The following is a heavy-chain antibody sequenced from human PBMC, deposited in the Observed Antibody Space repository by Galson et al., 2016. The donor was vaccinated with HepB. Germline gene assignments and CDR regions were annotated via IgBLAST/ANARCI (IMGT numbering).Heavy chain of an antibody. Sequence: SLRLSCAASGFAFDRRALSWVRQAPGKGLEWVAADSMEGRRKLYADSVKGRFTISRDNSNNMLFLQMSSLRVDDTAAYYCAKTHEYCPPVGCSVDSWGQGTLVSVSS. CDR2: DSMEGRRK. D-gene: IGHD2/OR15-2a*01. J-gene: IGHJ4*02. CDR1: GFAFDRRA. CDR3: AKTHEYCPPVGCSVDS. V-gene: IGHV3-30*18.